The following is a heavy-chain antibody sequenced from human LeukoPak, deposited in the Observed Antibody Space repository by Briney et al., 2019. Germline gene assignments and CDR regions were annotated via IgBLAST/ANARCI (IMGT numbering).Heavy chain of an antibody. D-gene: IGHD3-10*01. V-gene: IGHV3-30*18. CDR3: TKDVRVGEIGHYHYGMDV. J-gene: IGHJ6*02. CDR2: ISYDGSNK. CDR1: GFTFSIYG. Sequence: GGSLRLSCAASGFTFSIYGMHWVRQTPGKGLEWVALISYDGSNKYYADSVKGRVTISRDNSKNTLYLQMNSLRAEDTAVYYCTKDVRVGEIGHYHYGMDVWGQGTTVTVSS.